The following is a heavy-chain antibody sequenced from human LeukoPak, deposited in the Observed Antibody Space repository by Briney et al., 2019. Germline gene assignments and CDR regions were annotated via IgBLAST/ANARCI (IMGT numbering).Heavy chain of an antibody. J-gene: IGHJ4*02. V-gene: IGHV3-48*04. D-gene: IGHD6-19*01. CDR3: AAKGYSSGWYHWDY. CDR2: ISSSSSTI. CDR1: GFTFSSYT. Sequence: GGSLRLSCAASGFTFSSYTMNWVRQALGKGLEWVSYISSSSSTIYYADSVKGRFTISGDNAKNSLYLQMNSLRAEDTAVYYCAAKGYSSGWYHWDYWGQGTLVTVSS.